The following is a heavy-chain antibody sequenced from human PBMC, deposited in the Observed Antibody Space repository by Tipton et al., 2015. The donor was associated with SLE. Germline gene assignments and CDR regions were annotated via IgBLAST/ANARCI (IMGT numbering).Heavy chain of an antibody. CDR2: IYSGGYT. CDR1: GLTVSSSY. V-gene: IGHV3-66*02. Sequence: SLRLSCAVSGLTVSSSYMSWVRQAPGKGLEWVSVIYSGGYTYYADSVKGRFTISRDNSKNTLYLQMNSLRAEDTAVYYCASSLLTVFAGFDYWGQGTLVTVSS. CDR3: ASSLLTVFAGFDY. D-gene: IGHD3-3*01. J-gene: IGHJ4*02.